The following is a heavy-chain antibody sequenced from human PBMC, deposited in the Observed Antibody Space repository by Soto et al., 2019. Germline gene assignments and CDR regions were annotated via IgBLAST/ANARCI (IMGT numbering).Heavy chain of an antibody. D-gene: IGHD3-16*01. J-gene: IGHJ4*02. CDR3: AKSWDQYDYIWGLVVRHFDY. CDR2: ISGSGGST. CDR1: GFTFSSYA. Sequence: GGSLRLSCAASGFTFSSYAMSWVRQAPGKGLEWVSAISGSGGSTYYADSVKGRFTISRDNSKNTLYLQMNSLRAEDTAVYYCAKSWDQYDYIWGLVVRHFDYWGQGTLVTVSS. V-gene: IGHV3-23*01.